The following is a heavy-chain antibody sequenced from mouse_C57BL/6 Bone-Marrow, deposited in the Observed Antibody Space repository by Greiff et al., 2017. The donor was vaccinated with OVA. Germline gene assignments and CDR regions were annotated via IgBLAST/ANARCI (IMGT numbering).Heavy chain of an antibody. CDR3: ASIITTVVAHGWFAY. D-gene: IGHD1-1*01. J-gene: IGHJ3*01. Sequence: QVQLQQPGAELVKPGASVKLSCKASGYTFTSYWMKWVQQRPGQGLEWIGVIDTSDSYTNYNQKFKGQATLSVDTSTSTAYMQLSSLTSEDAAVYYCASIITTVVAHGWFAYWGQGTLVTVSA. CDR1: GYTFTSYW. V-gene: IGHV1-50*01. CDR2: IDTSDSYT.